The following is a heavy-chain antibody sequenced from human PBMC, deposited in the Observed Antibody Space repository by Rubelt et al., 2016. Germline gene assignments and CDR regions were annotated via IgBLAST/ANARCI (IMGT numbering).Heavy chain of an antibody. J-gene: IGHJ4*02. Sequence: EVQLVESGGGLVQPGGSLRLFCEGSGFIFSSNYMAWVRQAPGKGPEWVAHINQDGSQKYHVDSLQGRFTISRDNAKNSLYLQMNSLRPEDTAVYYCAREVGRSFDYCGQGALVTVSS. D-gene: IGHD2-2*01. CDR2: INQDGSQK. V-gene: IGHV3-7*04. CDR1: GFIFSSNY. CDR3: AREVGRSFDY.